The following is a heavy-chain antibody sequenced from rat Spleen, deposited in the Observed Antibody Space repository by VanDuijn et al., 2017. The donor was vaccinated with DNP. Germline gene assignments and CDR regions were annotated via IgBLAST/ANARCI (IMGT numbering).Heavy chain of an antibody. D-gene: IGHD1-3*01. CDR1: GFTFSDYN. J-gene: IGHJ2*01. CDR3: TRTDGSYGFDF. CDR2: IGVSGGST. Sequence: EVQLVESGGDLVRPGGSLKLSCAASGFTFSDYNMAWVRQAQKKGLEWVATIGVSGGSTYYRDSVKGRFTGSRDDAKTTLYLQMNSLRSEDTATYYCTRTDGSYGFDFWGQGVMVTVSS. V-gene: IGHV5-7*01.